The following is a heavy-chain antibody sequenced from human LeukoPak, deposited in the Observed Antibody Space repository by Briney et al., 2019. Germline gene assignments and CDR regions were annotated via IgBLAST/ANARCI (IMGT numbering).Heavy chain of an antibody. Sequence: GGSLRLSCAASGFTFSSYAISWVRQAPGQGLEWMGGIIPIFGTANYAQKFQGRVTITADESTSTAYMELSSLRSEDTAVYYCASFDYGGNSGLWGQGTLVTVSS. CDR2: IIPIFGTA. V-gene: IGHV1-69*01. J-gene: IGHJ4*02. CDR1: GFTFSSYA. D-gene: IGHD4-23*01. CDR3: ASFDYGGNSGL.